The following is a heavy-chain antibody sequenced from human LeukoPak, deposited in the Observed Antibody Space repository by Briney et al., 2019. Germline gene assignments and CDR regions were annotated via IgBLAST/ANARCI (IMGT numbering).Heavy chain of an antibody. Sequence: PSETLSLTCTVSSASIRSSNYYWGWIRQPPGKGLEWIGSIYYNGNTYYNPSLKSRVTISVDTSKNQFSLKLNSVTAADTAVYYCARDTYYDFWSGYMSYMDVWGKGTTVTVSS. D-gene: IGHD3-3*01. CDR3: ARDTYYDFWSGYMSYMDV. CDR1: SASIRSSNYY. CDR2: IYYNGNT. J-gene: IGHJ6*04. V-gene: IGHV4-39*02.